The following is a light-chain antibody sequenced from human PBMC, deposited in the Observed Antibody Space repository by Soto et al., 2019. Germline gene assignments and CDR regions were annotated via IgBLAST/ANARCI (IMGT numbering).Light chain of an antibody. Sequence: DIQMTQSPSSLSASVEDRVIITCRASQSISTLLAWYQQKPGKAPKVLIYESSLLQSGVPSRFSGSGSGTDFTLTISSLQPDDFATYYCQHYYGFSRTFGQGTKVDIK. CDR3: QHYYGFSRT. CDR2: ESS. V-gene: IGKV1-16*01. J-gene: IGKJ1*01. CDR1: QSISTL.